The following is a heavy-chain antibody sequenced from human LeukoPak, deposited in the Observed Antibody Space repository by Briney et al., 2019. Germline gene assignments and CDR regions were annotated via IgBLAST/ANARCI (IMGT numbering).Heavy chain of an antibody. Sequence: GGSLRLSCVASGFTFSSYSVNWVRQAPVKGLEWVSSISPSSSYIYYADSVRGRFTISRDDAKNSLHLQMDSLSAEDTAVYYCARANTNGFTYGNFDYWGQGTLVTVSS. J-gene: IGHJ4*02. CDR1: GFTFSSYS. CDR3: ARANTNGFTYGNFDY. CDR2: ISPSSSYI. V-gene: IGHV3-21*01. D-gene: IGHD5-18*01.